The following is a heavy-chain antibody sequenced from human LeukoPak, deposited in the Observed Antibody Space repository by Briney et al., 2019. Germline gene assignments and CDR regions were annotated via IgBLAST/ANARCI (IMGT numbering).Heavy chain of an antibody. Sequence: SETLSLTCTVSGGSINGYYWSWIRQPAGKGLEWIGRIYSSGTTVYNPSLQSRVTISLDTSQNHFSLRLNSVTAADTAVYYCARGPHDFDPWGQGTLVTVSP. CDR1: GGSINGYY. J-gene: IGHJ5*02. CDR3: ARGPHDFDP. D-gene: IGHD3-3*01. V-gene: IGHV4-4*07. CDR2: IYSSGTT.